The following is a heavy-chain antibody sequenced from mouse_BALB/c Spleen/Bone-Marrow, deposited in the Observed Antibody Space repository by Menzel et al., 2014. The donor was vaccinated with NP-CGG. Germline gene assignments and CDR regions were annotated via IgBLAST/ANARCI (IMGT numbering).Heavy chain of an antibody. CDR3: NACGNDFFFVY. D-gene: IGHD2-4*01. CDR2: IDPENGDT. CDR1: GSNIKDYY. Sequence: EVQLVESGAELVRSGASVKLSCTASGSNIKDYYMHWIKQRPEQGLEWIGWIDPENGDTEYAPKFQGKATMTADTSSNTAYLQLSSLTSEDTAVYHCNACGNDFFFVYWGQGTLVTVSA. J-gene: IGHJ3*01. V-gene: IGHV14-4*02.